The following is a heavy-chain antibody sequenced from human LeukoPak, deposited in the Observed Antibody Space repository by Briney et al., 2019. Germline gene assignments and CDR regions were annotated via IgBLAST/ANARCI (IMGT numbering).Heavy chain of an antibody. CDR1: GGSISSYY. Sequence: PSETLSLTCTVSGGSISSYYWSWIRQPAGKGLEWIAHIYTTGTTIYNPSLTSRVTMSIDTSKNQFSLRLSSVTAADTAVYYCARIVAGKFYWGQGTRVTVSS. CDR3: ARIVAGKFY. V-gene: IGHV4-4*07. CDR2: IYTTGTT. D-gene: IGHD6-19*01. J-gene: IGHJ4*02.